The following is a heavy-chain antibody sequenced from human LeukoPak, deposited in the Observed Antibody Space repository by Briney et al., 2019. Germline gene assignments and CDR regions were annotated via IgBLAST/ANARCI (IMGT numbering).Heavy chain of an antibody. CDR3: AKDTSYTSFDY. CDR2: IRFDGSTT. V-gene: IGHV3-30*02. Sequence: GGSLRLSCAASGFTFSNFDMYWVRQAPGKGLEWVSFIRFDGSTTSFAGSVKGRFTISRDNSKNTLYLQMNSLRAEDTAVYYCAKDTSYTSFDYWGQGTLVTVSS. D-gene: IGHD2/OR15-2a*01. CDR1: GFTFSNFD. J-gene: IGHJ4*02.